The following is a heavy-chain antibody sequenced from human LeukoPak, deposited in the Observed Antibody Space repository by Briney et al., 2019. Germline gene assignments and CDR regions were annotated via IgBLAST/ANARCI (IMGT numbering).Heavy chain of an antibody. CDR3: ARPRLDTAVYVY. CDR1: GYTFTGYY. CDR2: INPNSGGT. J-gene: IGHJ4*02. D-gene: IGHD5-18*01. Sequence: ASVKVSCKASGYTFTGYYMHWGRQAPGQVLGWMGWINPNSGGTNYAQKFQGRVTMTRDTSISTAYMELSRLRSDDTAVYYCARPRLDTAVYVYWGQGTLVTVSS. V-gene: IGHV1-2*02.